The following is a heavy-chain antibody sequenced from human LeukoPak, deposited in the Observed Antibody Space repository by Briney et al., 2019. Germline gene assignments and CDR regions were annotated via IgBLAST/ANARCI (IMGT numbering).Heavy chain of an antibody. CDR2: INPSGGST. V-gene: IGHV1-46*01. CDR1: GYTFTSYY. Sequence: ASVKVSCKASGYTFTSYYVHWVRQAPGQGLEWMGIINPSGGSTSYAQKFQGRVTMTRDMSTSTVYMELSSLRSEDTAVYYCARDLMRRNMDVWGKGTTVTVSS. J-gene: IGHJ6*03. D-gene: IGHD3-16*01. CDR3: ARDLMRRNMDV.